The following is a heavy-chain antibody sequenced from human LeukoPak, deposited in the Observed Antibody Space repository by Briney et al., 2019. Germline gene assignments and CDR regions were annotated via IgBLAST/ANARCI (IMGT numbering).Heavy chain of an antibody. V-gene: IGHV3-21*01. Sequence: GGSLRLFCAASGFTFSSYSMNWVRQAPGKGLEWVSSISSSSSYIYYADSVKGRFTISRDNAKNSLYLQMNSLRDEDTAVYYCARDGYCTNGVCYGWFDPWGQGTLVTVSS. CDR2: ISSSSSYI. D-gene: IGHD2-8*01. CDR1: GFTFSSYS. CDR3: ARDGYCTNGVCYGWFDP. J-gene: IGHJ5*02.